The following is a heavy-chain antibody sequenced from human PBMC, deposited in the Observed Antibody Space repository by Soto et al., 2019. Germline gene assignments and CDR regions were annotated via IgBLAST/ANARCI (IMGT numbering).Heavy chain of an antibody. D-gene: IGHD1-26*01. Sequence: GESLQIYCAASGLDFSSEVMCWVRQAPGKGLEWVSSISGSGRTIYHADSMRGRFAISRDNSKNSLYLQLNNLRVDDTAVYYCAKVGPSYYYGMDVWGQGTTVTVSS. CDR1: GLDFSSEV. CDR3: AKVGPSYYYGMDV. J-gene: IGHJ6*02. V-gene: IGHV3-23*01. CDR2: ISGSGRTI.